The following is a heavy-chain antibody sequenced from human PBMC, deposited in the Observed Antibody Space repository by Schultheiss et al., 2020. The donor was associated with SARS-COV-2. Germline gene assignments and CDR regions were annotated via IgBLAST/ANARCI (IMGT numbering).Heavy chain of an antibody. CDR3: ARGEEIAVAEEGYYYYGMDV. CDR2: INHSGST. D-gene: IGHD6-19*01. V-gene: IGHV4-34*01. Sequence: SQTLSLTCTVSGGSISSYYWSWIRQPPGKGLEWIGEINHSGSTNYNPSLKSRVTISVDTSKNQFSLKLSSVTAADTAVYYCARGEEIAVAEEGYYYYGMDVWGQGTTVTVSS. CDR1: GGSISSYY. J-gene: IGHJ6*02.